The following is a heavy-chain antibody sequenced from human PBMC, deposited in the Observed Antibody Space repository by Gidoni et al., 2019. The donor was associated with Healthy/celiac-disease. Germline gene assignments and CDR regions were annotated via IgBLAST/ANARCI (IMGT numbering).Heavy chain of an antibody. V-gene: IGHV1-24*01. Sequence: QVQLVQSGAEVKKPGASVKVSCQVSGYTRPELSMHWVRQAPGKGLEWMGGFDPEDGETIYEQKFQGRVTMTEDTSTDTAYMELSSLRSEDTAVYYCATGPPLVRGDLGYYYGMDVWGQGTTVTVSS. CDR3: ATGPPLVRGDLGYYYGMDV. J-gene: IGHJ6*02. D-gene: IGHD3-10*01. CDR2: FDPEDGET. CDR1: GYTRPELS.